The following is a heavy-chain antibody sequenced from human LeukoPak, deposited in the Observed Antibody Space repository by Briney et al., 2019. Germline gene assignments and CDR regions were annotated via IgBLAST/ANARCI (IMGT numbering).Heavy chain of an antibody. CDR3: ARTQQLVPDY. CDR1: GYTFTVYY. J-gene: IGHJ4*02. Sequence: ASVKVSFKASGYTFTVYYIHWVRQAPGQGLEWMGWINPNSGDTNYAQKFQGRVTMTRDTSISTAYMELSRLRSDDTAVYYCARTQQLVPDYWGQGTLVTVSS. CDR2: INPNSGDT. D-gene: IGHD6-13*01. V-gene: IGHV1-2*02.